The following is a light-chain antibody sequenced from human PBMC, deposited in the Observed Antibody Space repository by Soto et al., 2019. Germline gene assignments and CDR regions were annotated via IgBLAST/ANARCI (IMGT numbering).Light chain of an antibody. CDR1: SNDVGGYDY. J-gene: IGLJ1*01. V-gene: IGLV2-14*01. CDR3: SSYAGSSNV. CDR2: EVS. Sequence: QSALTQPASVSGSPGQSITISCSGTSNDVGGYDYVSCYQQHPGKAPKLVIYEVSNRPSWVSNRFSGSKSGNTASLTISGLQAEDEADYYCSSYAGSSNVFGTGTKVTVL.